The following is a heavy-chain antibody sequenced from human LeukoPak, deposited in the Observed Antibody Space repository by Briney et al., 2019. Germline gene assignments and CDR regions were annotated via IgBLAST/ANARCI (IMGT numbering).Heavy chain of an antibody. D-gene: IGHD6-19*01. CDR1: GGTFSSYA. CDR2: IIPIFGTA. CDR3: ARVIALAQAFDI. J-gene: IGHJ3*02. Sequence: WASVKVSCKASGGTFSSYAISWVRQAPGQGLEWMGGIIPIFGTANYAQKFQGRVTITADKSTSTAYMELSSLRSEDTAVYYCARVIALAQAFDIWGQGTMVTVSS. V-gene: IGHV1-69*06.